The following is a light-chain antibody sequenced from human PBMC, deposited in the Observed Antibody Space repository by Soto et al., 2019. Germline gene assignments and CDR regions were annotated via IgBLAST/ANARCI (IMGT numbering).Light chain of an antibody. CDR3: QQYNKWPLT. CDR1: ESASTH. Sequence: EIVMTQSPATLSVSPGERATLSCRASESASTHLAWYQQRPGQAPWLLIYATSTRATGIPARFTGSGSGTEFTLTISSLQSEDFAVYFCQQYNKWPLTFGGGTKVEIK. J-gene: IGKJ4*01. V-gene: IGKV3-15*01. CDR2: ATS.